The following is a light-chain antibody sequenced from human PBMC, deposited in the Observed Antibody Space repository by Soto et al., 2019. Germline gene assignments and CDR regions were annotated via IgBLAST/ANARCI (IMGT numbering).Light chain of an antibody. CDR2: EVN. J-gene: IGLJ3*02. CDR1: SSDVGAYNY. V-gene: IGLV2-8*01. CDR3: SSYTGSSVLTVV. Sequence: QSALTQPPSASGSPGQSVTISCTGTSSDVGAYNYVSWFQQHPGKVPKLMIYEVNKRPSGVPDRFSGSKSGNTASLTVSGLQAEDEADYYCSSYTGSSVLTVVFGGGTKLTVL.